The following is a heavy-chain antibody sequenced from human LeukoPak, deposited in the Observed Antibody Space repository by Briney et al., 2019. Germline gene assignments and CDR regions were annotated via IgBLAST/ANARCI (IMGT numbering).Heavy chain of an antibody. CDR1: GGSISSSSYY. V-gene: IGHV4-39*07. Sequence: SETLSLTCTVSGGSISSSSYYWGWIRQPPGKGLEWIGSIYYSGSTYYNPSLKSRVTISVDTSKNQFSLKLSSVTAADTAVYYCARETRQMVRGVITPHYFDYWGQGTLVTVSS. CDR2: IYYSGST. CDR3: ARETRQMVRGVITPHYFDY. J-gene: IGHJ4*02. D-gene: IGHD3-10*01.